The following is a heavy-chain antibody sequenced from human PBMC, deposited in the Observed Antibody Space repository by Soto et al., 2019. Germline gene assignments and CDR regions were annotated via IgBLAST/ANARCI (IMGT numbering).Heavy chain of an antibody. CDR2: INPSGGGT. CDR1: GYTFTSYY. J-gene: IGHJ6*02. D-gene: IGHD5-18*01. CDR3: ARDRPPDTPMVGNYYYGMDV. Sequence: QVQLVQSGAEVKKPGASVKVSCKASGYTFTSYYMNWVRQAHGQGLEWMGIINPSGGGTTYAQKFQGRVTMTRDTSTRTVYMELSSLRSEDTAVYYCARDRPPDTPMVGNYYYGMDVWGQGTTVTVSS. V-gene: IGHV1-46*01.